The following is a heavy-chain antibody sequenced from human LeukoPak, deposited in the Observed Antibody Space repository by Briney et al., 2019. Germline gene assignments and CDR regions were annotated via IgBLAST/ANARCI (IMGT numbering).Heavy chain of an antibody. CDR3: ARDQEGFDY. CDR1: GYTSTSNY. J-gene: IGHJ4*02. CDR2: IYPRDGST. V-gene: IGHV1-46*01. Sequence: ASVKVSCKASGYTSTSNYIHWVRQAPGQGLEWMGMIYPRDGSTSYAQKFQGRVTVTRDTSTSTVHMELSGLRSEDTAVYYCARDQEGFDYWGQGTLVTVSS.